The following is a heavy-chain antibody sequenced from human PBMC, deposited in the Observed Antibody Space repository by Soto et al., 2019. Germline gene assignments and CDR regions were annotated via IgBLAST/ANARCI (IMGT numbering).Heavy chain of an antibody. V-gene: IGHV3-23*01. CDR3: AKGLGYMIVVVRFDY. Sequence: GGSLRPSCAASGFTFSSYAMSWVRQAPGKGLEWVSAISGSGGSTYYADSVKGRFTISRDNSKNTLYLQMNSLRAEDTAVYYCAKGLGYMIVVVRFDYWGQGTLVTVSS. CDR1: GFTFSSYA. CDR2: ISGSGGST. D-gene: IGHD3-22*01. J-gene: IGHJ4*02.